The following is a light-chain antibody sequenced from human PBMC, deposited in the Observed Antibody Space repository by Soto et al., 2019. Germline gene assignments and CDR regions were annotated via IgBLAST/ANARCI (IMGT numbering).Light chain of an antibody. V-gene: IGKV3-20*01. Sequence: EIVLTQSPGALSLSPGERATLSCGASQSVSSSYLAWYQQKPGQAPRLLIYGASTRATGIPDRFSGSGSGTDFTLTSSRLEAEDFAVYYWQQYGSSPRTFGQGTKVEIK. J-gene: IGKJ1*01. CDR2: GAS. CDR3: QQYGSSPRT. CDR1: QSVSSSY.